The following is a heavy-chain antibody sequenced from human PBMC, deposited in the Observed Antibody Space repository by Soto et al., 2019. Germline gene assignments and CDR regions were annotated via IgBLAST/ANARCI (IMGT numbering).Heavy chain of an antibody. D-gene: IGHD3-10*01. V-gene: IGHV3-33*01. CDR1: GFTFSNYG. Sequence: ESGGGVVQPGRSLRLSCATSGFTFSNYGMHWVRQAPGKGLEWVSHMLYDGSNTFYGDFVKGRFTISRDNSKNTLYLQMNSLAAEDTAVYYCARGGFRHMDGWLDSWGQGTLVTVSS. CDR3: ARGGFRHMDGWLDS. J-gene: IGHJ5*01. CDR2: MLYDGSNT.